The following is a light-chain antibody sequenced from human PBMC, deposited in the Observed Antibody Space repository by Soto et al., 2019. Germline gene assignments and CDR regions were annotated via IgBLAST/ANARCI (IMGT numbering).Light chain of an antibody. CDR2: EDN. J-gene: IGLJ2*01. Sequence: QSVLTQPPSVSAAPGQKVTIYCSGSSSNIGSNFVSWYQQLPGTAPKLLIYEDNKRPSGIPDRFPGSKSGTSATLGITGLQTGDEADYYCGTWDSSLSAVFGGGTKVTVL. CDR3: GTWDSSLSAV. CDR1: SSNIGSNF. V-gene: IGLV1-51*01.